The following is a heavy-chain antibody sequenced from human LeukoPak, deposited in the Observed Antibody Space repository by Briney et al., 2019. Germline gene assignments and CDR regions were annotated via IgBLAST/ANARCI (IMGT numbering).Heavy chain of an antibody. D-gene: IGHD3-10*01. Sequence: ASVKVSFKASGYTFTSYGISWVRQAPGQGLERMGWISAYNGNTNYAQKLQGRVTMTTDTSTSTAYMELRSLRSGDTAVYYCARARLGDGYFDYWGQGTLVTVSS. J-gene: IGHJ4*02. CDR2: ISAYNGNT. V-gene: IGHV1-18*04. CDR1: GYTFTSYG. CDR3: ARARLGDGYFDY.